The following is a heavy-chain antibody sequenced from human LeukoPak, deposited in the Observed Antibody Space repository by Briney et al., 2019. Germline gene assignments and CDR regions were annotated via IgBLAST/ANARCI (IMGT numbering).Heavy chain of an antibody. CDR2: IYYSGST. CDR1: GGSITTSSYY. CDR3: AREGDFWGKIDY. D-gene: IGHD3-3*01. J-gene: IGHJ4*02. Sequence: PSETLSLTCTVSGGSITTSSYYWSWIRQPPGKGLEWIGYIYYSGSTNYNPSLKSRVTISVDTSKNQFSLKLSSVTAADTAVYYCAREGDFWGKIDYWGQGTLVTVSS. V-gene: IGHV4-61*01.